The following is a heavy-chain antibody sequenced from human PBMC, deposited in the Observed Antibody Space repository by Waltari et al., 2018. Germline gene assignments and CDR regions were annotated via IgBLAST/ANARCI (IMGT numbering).Heavy chain of an antibody. CDR3: ARGLYYDDVWGSYRYAHFDY. CDR1: GGSFRGYY. Sequence: QLQLQQWGAGRLTPSATLSLACAVTGGSFRGYYWTGTPQPPRKGLAWAGEINHSGRTSYNPSFKSRVTISVDTSKNQFSLKLSSVTASDTAVYYCARGLYYDDVWGSYRYAHFDYWGQGTLVTVSS. V-gene: IGHV4-34*01. D-gene: IGHD3-16*02. CDR2: INHSGRT. J-gene: IGHJ4*02.